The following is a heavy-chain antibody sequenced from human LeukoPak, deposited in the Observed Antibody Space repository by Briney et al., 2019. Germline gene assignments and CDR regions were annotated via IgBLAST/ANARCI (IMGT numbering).Heavy chain of an antibody. CDR3: ARHGSAGHYYYYMDV. V-gene: IGHV4-38-2*01. J-gene: IGHJ6*03. D-gene: IGHD5-24*01. Sequence: KPSETLSLTCAVSGYSISNSYYWGWVRQPPGKGLEWVGNICQSGSTFYNPSLKSRVTISVDTSKNQFTLKLSSVTAADTAVYYCARHGSAGHYYYYMDVWGKGTTVTVSS. CDR1: GYSISNSYY. CDR2: ICQSGST.